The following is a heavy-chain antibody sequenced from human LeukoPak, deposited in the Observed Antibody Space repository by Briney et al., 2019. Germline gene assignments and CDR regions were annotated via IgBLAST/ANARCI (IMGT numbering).Heavy chain of an antibody. D-gene: IGHD6-6*01. CDR2: ISSSSSYT. V-gene: IGHV3-11*05. CDR3: AKDRRAARGVGAFDI. Sequence: PGGSLRLSCAASGFTFSDYYMSWIRQAPGKGLEGVSYISSSSSYTNYADSVKGRFTISRDNAKNSLYLQMNSLRAEDTAVYYCAKDRRAARGVGAFDIWGQGTMVTVSS. J-gene: IGHJ3*02. CDR1: GFTFSDYY.